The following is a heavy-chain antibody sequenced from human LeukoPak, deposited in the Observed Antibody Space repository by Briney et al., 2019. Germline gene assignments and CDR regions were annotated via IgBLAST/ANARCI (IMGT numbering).Heavy chain of an antibody. D-gene: IGHD3-10*01. J-gene: IGHJ6*03. CDR3: AKDGSGSYYFSYYYYYMDV. CDR2: IRYDGSNK. V-gene: IGHV3-30*02. CDR1: GFTFSSYG. Sequence: PGGSLRLSCAASGFTFSSYGMHWVRQAPGKGLEWVAFIRYDGSNKYYADSVKGRFTISRDNSKNTLYLQMNSLRAEDTAVYYCAKDGSGSYYFSYYYYYMDVWGKGTTVTVSS.